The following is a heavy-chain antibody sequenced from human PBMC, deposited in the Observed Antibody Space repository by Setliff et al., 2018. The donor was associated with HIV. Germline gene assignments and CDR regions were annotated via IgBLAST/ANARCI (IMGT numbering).Heavy chain of an antibody. D-gene: IGHD5-18*01. CDR2: IIPIFGTA. V-gene: IGHV1-69*05. J-gene: IGHJ4*02. Sequence: SVKVSCKSSGGTLNSYGILWVRQAPGQGLEWMGGIIPIFGTANNAQKFQGRVTMTRDTSTSTVYMELSSLRSGDTAVYYCARGVQLWSDYWGQGTLVTVSS. CDR3: ARGVQLWSDY. CDR1: GGTLNSYG.